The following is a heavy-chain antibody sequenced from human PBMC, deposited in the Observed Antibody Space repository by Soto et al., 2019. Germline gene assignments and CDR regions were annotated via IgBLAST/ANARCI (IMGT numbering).Heavy chain of an antibody. J-gene: IGHJ5*02. CDR1: GGSISSGGYY. D-gene: IGHD3-9*01. Sequence: SETLSLTCTVSGGSISSGGYYWSWIRQHPGKGLEWIGYIYYSGSTYYNPSLKSRVTISVDTSKNQFSLKLSSVTAADTAVYYCARVHYDILPGYLGPHWFDHWGQGTLVTVSS. CDR2: IYYSGST. V-gene: IGHV4-31*03. CDR3: ARVHYDILPGYLGPHWFDH.